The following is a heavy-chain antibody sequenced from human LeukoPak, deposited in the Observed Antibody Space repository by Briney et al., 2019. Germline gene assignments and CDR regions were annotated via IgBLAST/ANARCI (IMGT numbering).Heavy chain of an antibody. V-gene: IGHV3-53*01. CDR3: ARDRGSGAFDN. Sequence: GGSLRLSCVASGFSVTSNYMNWVRQAPGAGLGWVSVIYSGDDKYYADSVKGRFTISRDNSKNTLYLQMNSLRVEDTAIYYCARDRGSGAFDNWGQGTLVTVSS. D-gene: IGHD2-8*02. J-gene: IGHJ4*02. CDR1: GFSVTSNY. CDR2: IYSGDDK.